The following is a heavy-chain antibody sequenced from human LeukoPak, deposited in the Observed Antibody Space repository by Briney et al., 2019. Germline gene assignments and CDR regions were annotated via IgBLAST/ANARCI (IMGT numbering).Heavy chain of an antibody. Sequence: GESLKISCKGSGYSFTSYWIGWVRQMPGKGLEWMGIIYPGDSDTRYSPSFQGQVTISADKSISTAYLQWSSLKASDTAMYYWARHGGGVGATGGPDAFDIWGQGTMVTVSS. CDR2: IYPGDSDT. V-gene: IGHV5-51*01. CDR1: GYSFTSYW. J-gene: IGHJ3*02. CDR3: ARHGGGVGATGGPDAFDI. D-gene: IGHD1-26*01.